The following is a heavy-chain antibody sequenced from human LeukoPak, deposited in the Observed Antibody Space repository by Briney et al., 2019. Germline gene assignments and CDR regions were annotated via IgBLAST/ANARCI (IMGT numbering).Heavy chain of an antibody. V-gene: IGHV4-59*12. Sequence: KTSETLSLTCTVSGGSISNYYWSWIRQPPGKGLEWIGSIYYSGSTYYNPSLKSRVTLSVDTSKNQFSLKLSSVTAADTAVYYCAGDSSGHTSWGQGTLVTVSS. CDR3: AGDSSGHTS. CDR2: IYYSGST. CDR1: GGSISNYY. D-gene: IGHD6-19*01. J-gene: IGHJ4*02.